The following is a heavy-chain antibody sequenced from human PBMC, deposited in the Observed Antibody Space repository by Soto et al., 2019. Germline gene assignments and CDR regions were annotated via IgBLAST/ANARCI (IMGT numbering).Heavy chain of an antibody. CDR1: GGSFSGYY. CDR3: ARGGGMDV. V-gene: IGHV4-34*01. J-gene: IGHJ6*02. Sequence: TSETLSLTCAVYGGSFSGYYWSWIRQPPRKGLEWVGEINHSGSTNYTPSLKSRVTISVDTSKTQFSMKMSSVTAADTAVYDCARGGGMDVWGQGTTVTVSS. CDR2: INHSGST.